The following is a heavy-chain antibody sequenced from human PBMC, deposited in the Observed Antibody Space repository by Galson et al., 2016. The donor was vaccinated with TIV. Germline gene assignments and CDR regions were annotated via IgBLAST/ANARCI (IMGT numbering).Heavy chain of an antibody. CDR1: GYSFTNYG. Sequence: SVKVSCKASGYSFTNYGIAWVRQAPGQGLEWMGWISTYNGYTDYAQKLQGRVTMTTDTSTSTAYMELRSLRSDDTAIYYCATLPYSSPSDWFGPWGQGTLVTVSS. V-gene: IGHV1-18*01. CDR3: ATLPYSSPSDWFGP. J-gene: IGHJ5*02. D-gene: IGHD6-6*01. CDR2: ISTYNGYT.